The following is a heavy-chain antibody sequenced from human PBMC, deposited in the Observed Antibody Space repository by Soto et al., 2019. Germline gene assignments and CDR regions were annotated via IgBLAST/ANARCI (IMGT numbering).Heavy chain of an antibody. CDR1: GFTFSSYA. CDR3: ARESRYFDWLLDY. Sequence: GGSLRLSCAASGFTFSSYAMHWVRQAPGKGLEWVAVISYDGSNKYYADSVKGRFTISRDNSKNTLYLQMSSLRAEDTAVYYCARESRYFDWLLDYWGQGTLVTVSS. CDR2: ISYDGSNK. J-gene: IGHJ4*02. V-gene: IGHV3-30-3*01. D-gene: IGHD3-9*01.